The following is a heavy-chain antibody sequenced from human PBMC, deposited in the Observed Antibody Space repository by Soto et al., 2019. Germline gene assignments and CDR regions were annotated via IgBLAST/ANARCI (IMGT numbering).Heavy chain of an antibody. CDR1: GFTFSSYE. CDR2: ISSSGSTI. Sequence: GGSLRLSCAASGFTFSSYEMNWVRQAPGKGLEWVSYISSSGSTIYYADSVKSRFTISRDNAKNSLYLQMNSLRAEDTAVYYCARLRGYCSGGSCHYYYYGMDVWGQGTTVTVSS. CDR3: ARLRGYCSGGSCHYYYYGMDV. V-gene: IGHV3-48*03. D-gene: IGHD2-15*01. J-gene: IGHJ6*02.